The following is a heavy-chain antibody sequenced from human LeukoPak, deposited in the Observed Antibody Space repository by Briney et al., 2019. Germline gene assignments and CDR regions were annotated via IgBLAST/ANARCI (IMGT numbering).Heavy chain of an antibody. D-gene: IGHD3-22*01. CDR2: IYPGDSDT. CDR1: GYSFSSYW. J-gene: IGHJ3*02. Sequence: GESLKISCKGSGYSFSSYWIGWVRQMPGKGLEWMGIIYPGDSDTRYSPSFQGQVTISADKSISTAYLQWSSLKASDTAMYYCARPSYYDSSGYFADAFDIWGRGTMVTVSS. CDR3: ARPSYYDSSGYFADAFDI. V-gene: IGHV5-51*01.